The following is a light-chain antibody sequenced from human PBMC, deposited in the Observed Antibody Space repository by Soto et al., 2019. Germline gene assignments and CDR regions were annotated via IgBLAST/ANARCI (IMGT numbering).Light chain of an antibody. CDR1: QSVRSSY. CDR3: QQNGSSLGT. J-gene: IGKJ1*01. Sequence: IVLPQSPGTLSLSPGKRATLSCRTSQSVRSSYVAWYQQKPGQAPRLLIYGASSRATGIPDRFSGSGSGTDFTLTISRLESEDFAVYYCQQNGSSLGTFGQGAKVDI. CDR2: GAS. V-gene: IGKV3-20*01.